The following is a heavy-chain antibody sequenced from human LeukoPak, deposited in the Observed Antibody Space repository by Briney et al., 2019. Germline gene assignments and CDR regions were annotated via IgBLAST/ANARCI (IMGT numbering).Heavy chain of an antibody. CDR2: IIPIFGTA. CDR1: GGTFSSYA. D-gene: IGHD4-17*01. CDR3: ATRMTTVTTTWWD. J-gene: IGHJ4*02. V-gene: IGHV1-69*13. Sequence: SVKVSCKASGGTFSSYAISWVRQAPGQGLEWMGGIIPIFGTANYAQKFQGRVTITEDDSTSTAYMELSSLRSEDTAVYYCATRMTTVTTTWWDWGQGTPVTVSS.